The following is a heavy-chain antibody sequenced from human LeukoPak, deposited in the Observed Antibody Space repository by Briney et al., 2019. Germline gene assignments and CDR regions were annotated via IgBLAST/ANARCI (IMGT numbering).Heavy chain of an antibody. CDR1: GGSFSGYY. CDR2: INHSGST. CDR3: ARGLYCSGGSCLRGRSDP. V-gene: IGHV4-34*01. D-gene: IGHD2-15*01. Sequence: SETLSLTCAVYGGSFSGYYWSWIRQPPGKGLEWIGEINHSGSTNYNPSLKSRVTIPVDTSKNQFSLKLSSVTAADTAVYYCARGLYCSGGSCLRGRSDPWGQGTLVTVSS. J-gene: IGHJ5*02.